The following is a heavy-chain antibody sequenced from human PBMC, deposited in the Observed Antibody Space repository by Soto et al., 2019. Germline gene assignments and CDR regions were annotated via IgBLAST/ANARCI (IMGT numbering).Heavy chain of an antibody. V-gene: IGHV4-31*03. Sequence: SETLSLTCTVSGGSISSGGYYWSWIRQHPGKGLEWIGYIYYSGSTYYNPSLKSRVTISVDTSKNQFSLKLSSVTAVDTAVYYCARIRGIPHYHFDYWGQGTLVTVSS. CDR3: ARIRGIPHYHFDY. CDR2: IYYSGST. CDR1: GGSISSGGYY. J-gene: IGHJ4*02. D-gene: IGHD3-16*01.